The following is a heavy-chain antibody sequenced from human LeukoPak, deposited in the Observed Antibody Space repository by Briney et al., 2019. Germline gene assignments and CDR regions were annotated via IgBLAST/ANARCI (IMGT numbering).Heavy chain of an antibody. J-gene: IGHJ4*02. Sequence: PSETLSLTCAVYGGSFSGYYWSWIRQPPGKGLEWIGEINHSGSTNYNPSLKSRVTISVDTSKNQFSLKLSSVTAADTAVYYCARAPLVPAAVAYAYWGQGTLVTVPS. D-gene: IGHD2-2*01. CDR3: ARAPLVPAAVAYAY. CDR2: INHSGST. V-gene: IGHV4-34*01. CDR1: GGSFSGYY.